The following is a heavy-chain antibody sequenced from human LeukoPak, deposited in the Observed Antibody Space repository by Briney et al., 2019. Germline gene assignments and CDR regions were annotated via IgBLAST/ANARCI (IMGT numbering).Heavy chain of an antibody. J-gene: IGHJ4*02. CDR2: IDIDGTGT. V-gene: IGHV3-74*01. Sequence: GGSLRLSCAASGFTFSSYGMHWVRQAPGKGLVWVSRIDIDGTGTSYADSVKGRFTISRDNAKNTVSLQMNSLKAEDTAVYYCGTVFDHWGPGILVTVSS. CDR3: GTVFDH. CDR1: GFTFSSYG.